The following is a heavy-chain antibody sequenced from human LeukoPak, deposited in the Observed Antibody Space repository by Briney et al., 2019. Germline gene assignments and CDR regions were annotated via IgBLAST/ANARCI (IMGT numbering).Heavy chain of an antibody. CDR3: AKDLKRKQQLVLDY. J-gene: IGHJ4*02. Sequence: GRSLRLSCAASGFTFSSYGMHWVRQAPGKGLEWVAVISYDGSNKYYADSVKGRFTISRDNSKNTLYLQMNSLRAEDTAVYYCAKDLKRKQQLVLDYWGQGTLVTVSS. CDR1: GFTFSSYG. V-gene: IGHV3-30*18. D-gene: IGHD6-13*01. CDR2: ISYDGSNK.